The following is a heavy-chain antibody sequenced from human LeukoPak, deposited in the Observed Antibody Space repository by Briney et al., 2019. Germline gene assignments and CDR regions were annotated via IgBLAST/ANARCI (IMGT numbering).Heavy chain of an antibody. CDR2: ISGSGTKT. D-gene: IGHD5-12*01. CDR1: GLTFTNYA. V-gene: IGHV3-23*01. Sequence: GGSLRLSCAASGLTFTNYAMTWVRQAPGKGLECVSVISGSGTKTYYADSVKGRFTISRDNSKNTVYLQMNSLRVDGTAVYYCSKGHSDYGTGFDLWGRGTLVTVSS. CDR3: SKGHSDYGTGFDL. J-gene: IGHJ4*02.